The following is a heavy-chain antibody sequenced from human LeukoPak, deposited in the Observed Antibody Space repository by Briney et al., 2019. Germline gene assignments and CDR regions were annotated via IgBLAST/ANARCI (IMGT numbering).Heavy chain of an antibody. CDR1: GGSISSYY. CDR3: ARHVRYYDSSGYYYQYYFDY. V-gene: IGHV4-4*09. Sequence: ETLSLTCTVSGGSISSYYWSWIRQPPGKGLEWIGYIYTSGSTNYNPSLKSRVTISVDTSKNQFSLKLSSVTAADTAVYYCARHVRYYDSSGYYYQYYFDYRGQGTLVTVSS. CDR2: IYTSGST. D-gene: IGHD3-22*01. J-gene: IGHJ4*02.